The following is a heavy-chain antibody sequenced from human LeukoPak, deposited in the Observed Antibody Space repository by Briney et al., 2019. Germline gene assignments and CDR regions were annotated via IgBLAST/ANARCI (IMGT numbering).Heavy chain of an antibody. CDR2: INTNTGNP. CDR3: FDP. CDR1: GYTFTSYA. V-gene: IGHV7-4-1*01. J-gene: IGHJ5*02. D-gene: IGHD3-10*01. Sequence: ASVKVSCKASGYTFTSYAMNWVRQAPGQGLEWMGWINTNTGNPTYAQGFTGRFVFSLDTSVSTAYYRAREGGVRGVIISSWFDPWGQGTLVTVSS.